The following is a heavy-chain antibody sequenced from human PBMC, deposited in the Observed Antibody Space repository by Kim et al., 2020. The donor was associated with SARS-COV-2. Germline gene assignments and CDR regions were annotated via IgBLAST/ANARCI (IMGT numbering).Heavy chain of an antibody. Sequence: LHSRVTISVDTSKNQFSLKLSSVTAADTAVYYCARASDRVPAAYYYFDYWGQGTLVTVSS. J-gene: IGHJ4*02. D-gene: IGHD2-2*01. CDR3: ARASDRVPAAYYYFDY. V-gene: IGHV4-34*01.